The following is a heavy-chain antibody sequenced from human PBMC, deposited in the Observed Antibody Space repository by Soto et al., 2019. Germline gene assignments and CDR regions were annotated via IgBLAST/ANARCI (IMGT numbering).Heavy chain of an antibody. CDR3: ARGFTSRYYYGMDV. CDR2: IIPIFGTA. CDR1: GGTFSSYA. Sequence: GASVKVSCKASGGTFSSYAISWVRQAPGQGLEWMGGIIPIFGTANYAQKFQGRVTITADESTSTAYMELSSLRSEDTAVYYCARGFTSRYYYGMDVLGKGSTVTVSS. D-gene: IGHD1-1*01. V-gene: IGHV1-69*13. J-gene: IGHJ6*04.